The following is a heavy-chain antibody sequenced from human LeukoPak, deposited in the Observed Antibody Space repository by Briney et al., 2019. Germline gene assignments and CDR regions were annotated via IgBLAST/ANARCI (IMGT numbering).Heavy chain of an antibody. V-gene: IGHV3-30*02. CDR2: IRYDGSNK. Sequence: PGGSLRLSCAASGFTFSNYVMHWVHKAPGKVLEWVAFIRYDGSNKYYADSVKGRFTISRDNSKNTLYLQMNSLRAEETAVYYCAKLFGAGRPDAFDIWGQGTMVTVSS. CDR3: AKLFGAGRPDAFDI. CDR1: GFTFSNYV. J-gene: IGHJ3*02. D-gene: IGHD3-10*01.